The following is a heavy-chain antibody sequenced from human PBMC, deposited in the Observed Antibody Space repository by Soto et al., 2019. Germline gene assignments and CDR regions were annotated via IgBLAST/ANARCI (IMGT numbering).Heavy chain of an antibody. CDR1: GFTFSSYA. J-gene: IGHJ4*02. V-gene: IGHV3-30-3*01. CDR3: ARDPHY. CDR2: ISYDGSNK. Sequence: QVQLVESGGGVVQPGRSLRLSCAASGFTFSSYAMHWVRQAPGKGLEWVAVISYDGSNKYNADSVKGRFTISRDNSKNKLYLQMNSLRAEDTAVYYCARDPHYWGQGTLVTVSS.